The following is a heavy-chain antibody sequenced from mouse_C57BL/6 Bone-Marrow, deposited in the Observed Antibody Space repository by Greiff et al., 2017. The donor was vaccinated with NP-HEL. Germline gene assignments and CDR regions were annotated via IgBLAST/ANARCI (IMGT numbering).Heavy chain of an antibody. D-gene: IGHD4-1*01. CDR3: VRPGTETWAMDY. CDR1: GFSFNTYA. V-gene: IGHV10-1*01. Sequence: EVQLVESGGGLVQPKGSLKLSCAASGFSFNTYAMNWVRQAPGKGLEWVACIRSKSNNYATYYADSVKDRFTISRDDSESMLYLQMNNLKTEDTAMYYCVRPGTETWAMDYWGQGTSVTVSS. J-gene: IGHJ4*01. CDR2: IRSKSNNYAT.